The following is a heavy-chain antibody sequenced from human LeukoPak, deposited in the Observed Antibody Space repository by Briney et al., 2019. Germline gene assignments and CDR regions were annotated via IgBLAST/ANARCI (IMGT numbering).Heavy chain of an antibody. D-gene: IGHD5-12*01. CDR3: ARDRSKGYSGNRGYFDY. Sequence: SVKVSCKAFGGTVSSFAIIWVRQSPGQGLEWMRGIIPIFGTANYAQKFQGRVTITADESTSTAYMELSSLRSEDTAVYYCARDRSKGYSGNRGYFDYWGQGTLVTVS. CDR2: IIPIFGTA. CDR1: GGTVSSFA. J-gene: IGHJ4*02. V-gene: IGHV1-69*01.